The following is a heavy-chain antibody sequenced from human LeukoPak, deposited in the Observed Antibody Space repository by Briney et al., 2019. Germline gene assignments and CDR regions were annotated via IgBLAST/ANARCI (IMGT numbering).Heavy chain of an antibody. CDR2: IYHSGST. Sequence: SGTLSLTCAVSGGSISSSNWWSWVRQPPGKGLEWIGEIYHSGSTNYNPSLKSRVTISVDKSKNQFSLKLSSVTAADTAVYYCARDKYDYVWGSYRQYYFDYWGQGTLVTVSS. CDR3: ARDKYDYVWGSYRQYYFDY. J-gene: IGHJ4*02. V-gene: IGHV4-4*02. CDR1: GGSISSSNW. D-gene: IGHD3-16*02.